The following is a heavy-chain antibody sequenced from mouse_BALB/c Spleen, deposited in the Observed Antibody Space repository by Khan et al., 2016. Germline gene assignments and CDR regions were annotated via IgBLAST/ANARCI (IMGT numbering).Heavy chain of an antibody. CDR3: ARSFAY. CDR1: GYSITSDYA. J-gene: IGHJ3*01. CDR2: ISYSGST. Sequence: EVQLVESGPGLVKPSQSLSLTCTVTGYSITSDYAWNWIRQFPGNKLEWMGYISYSGSTSYNPSLKSRISITRDTSKNQFFLQLNSVTTEDTATXYCARSFAYWGQGTLVTVSA. V-gene: IGHV3-2*02.